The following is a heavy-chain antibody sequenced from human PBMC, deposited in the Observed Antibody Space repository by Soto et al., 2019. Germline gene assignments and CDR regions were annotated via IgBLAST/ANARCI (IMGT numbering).Heavy chain of an antibody. J-gene: IGHJ4*02. Sequence: QVQLVESGGGLAKPGGSLRPSCVASGITFGAYYMPGSRQAPGKGLEWLSYISSSGGIKYYADSVKGRFTISRDNGKNSLYLQMNSLRVDDTAVYYCARDHHEQMSFDWWGQGTLVTVSS. CDR3: ARDHHEQMSFDW. CDR2: ISSSGGIK. V-gene: IGHV3-11*01. CDR1: GITFGAYY.